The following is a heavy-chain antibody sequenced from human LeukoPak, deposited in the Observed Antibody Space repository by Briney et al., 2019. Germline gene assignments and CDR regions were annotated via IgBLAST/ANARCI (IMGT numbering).Heavy chain of an antibody. CDR3: AKIVVPAARFGWFDP. Sequence: LAGGSLRLSCAASGFTFSSYAMSWVRQAPGKGLGWVSAISGRGGSKYYADSVKGRFTISRDNSKNTLYLQMNSLRAEDTAVYYCAKIVVPAARFGWFDPWGQGTLVTVSS. J-gene: IGHJ5*02. V-gene: IGHV3-23*01. CDR1: GFTFSSYA. CDR2: ISGRGGSK. D-gene: IGHD2-2*01.